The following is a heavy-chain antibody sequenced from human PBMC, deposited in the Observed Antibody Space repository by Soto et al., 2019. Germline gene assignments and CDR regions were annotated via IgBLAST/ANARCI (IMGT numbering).Heavy chain of an antibody. Sequence: QVQLQESGPGLVKPSQTLSLTCTVSGGSISSGGYYWSWIRQHPGKGLEWIGYIYDSGSTYYNPSRRGRVTISVDTSKNQFSLKLSSVTAADTAVYYCARVSDGGNLYYWGQGTLVTVCS. CDR2: IYDSGST. CDR3: ARVSDGGNLYY. J-gene: IGHJ4*02. D-gene: IGHD2-15*01. V-gene: IGHV4-31*03. CDR1: GGSISSGGYY.